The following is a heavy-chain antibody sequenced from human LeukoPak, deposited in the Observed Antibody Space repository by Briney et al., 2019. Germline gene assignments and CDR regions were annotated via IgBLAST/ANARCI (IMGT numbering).Heavy chain of an antibody. Sequence: SETLSLTCAVYGGSFSGYYWSWIRQPPGKGLEWIGEINHSGSTNYNSSLKSRVTISVDTSKNQFSLKLSSVTAADTAVYYCARGGVYSGSCYYRGRVWYYFDYWGQGTLVTVSS. CDR1: GGSFSGYY. CDR3: ARGGVYSGSCYYRGRVWYYFDY. J-gene: IGHJ4*02. CDR2: INHSGST. V-gene: IGHV4-34*01. D-gene: IGHD1-26*01.